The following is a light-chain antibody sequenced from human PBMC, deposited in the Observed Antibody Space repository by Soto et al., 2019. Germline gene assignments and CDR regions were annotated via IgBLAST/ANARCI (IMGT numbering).Light chain of an antibody. Sequence: DIQMTQSPSTLSASVGDRVIITCRASQSVSSWLAWYQQKPGKAPKLLISEASSLDSGVPSRFSGSGSGTEYVLSISSLQPEDFATYYCQQYDTYSTFGGGTRVEIK. V-gene: IGKV1-5*01. CDR2: EAS. CDR1: QSVSSW. CDR3: QQYDTYST. J-gene: IGKJ4*01.